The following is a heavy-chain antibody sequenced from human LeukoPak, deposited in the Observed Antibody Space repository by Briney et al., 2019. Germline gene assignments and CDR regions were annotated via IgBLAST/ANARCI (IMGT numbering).Heavy chain of an antibody. Sequence: GGSLRLSCPASGFTFSSYAMSWVRQAPGKGLEWVSSISDSGSGTYYADSVKGRFTISRDNSKNTLYRQMNSLRAEDTAVYYCAKRTDTSGNRGGALDIWGQGTMVAVSS. J-gene: IGHJ3*02. V-gene: IGHV3-23*01. CDR2: ISDSGSGT. CDR3: AKRTDTSGNRGGALDI. CDR1: GFTFSSYA. D-gene: IGHD3-22*01.